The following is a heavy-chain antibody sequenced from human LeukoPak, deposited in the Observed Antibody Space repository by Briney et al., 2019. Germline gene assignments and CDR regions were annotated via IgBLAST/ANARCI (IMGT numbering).Heavy chain of an antibody. V-gene: IGHV4-4*07. CDR3: ARLKFYGSTGYSPGYYMDV. Sequence: SETLSLTCTVSGGSIISNYRSWIRQSAGTGLEWIGRIYGSGITDYNPSLKSRVTMSLDTSRKQFSLRLTSVTAADTAVYYCARLKFYGSTGYSPGYYMDVWGKGTTVSVFS. CDR2: IYGSGIT. J-gene: IGHJ6*03. CDR1: GGSIISNY. D-gene: IGHD3-22*01.